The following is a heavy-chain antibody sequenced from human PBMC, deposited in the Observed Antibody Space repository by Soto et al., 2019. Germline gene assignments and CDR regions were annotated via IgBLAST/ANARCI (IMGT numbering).Heavy chain of an antibody. Sequence: EVQLLESGGGLVQPGGSLRLSCAASGFTFSSYAMSWVRQAPGKGLEWVLAVSSSGGSTYYADSVKGRFTISRDNSKNTLYLQMNSLRAEDTAVYYCAKYSTSGRGGQFDYWGQGTLVTVSS. CDR3: AKYSTSGRGGQFDY. CDR2: VSSSGGST. CDR1: GFTFSSYA. D-gene: IGHD6-13*01. J-gene: IGHJ4*02. V-gene: IGHV3-23*01.